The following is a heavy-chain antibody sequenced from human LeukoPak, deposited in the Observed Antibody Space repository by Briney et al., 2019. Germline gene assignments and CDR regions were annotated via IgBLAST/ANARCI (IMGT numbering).Heavy chain of an antibody. J-gene: IGHJ6*03. CDR1: GFTFSSYA. CDR3: AKDTSYYYMNV. CDR2: ISGSGVST. D-gene: IGHD3-16*01. Sequence: PGGSLRLSCAASGFTFSSYAMTWVRQAPGKGLEWVSTISGSGVSTYYADSVKGRCTISRDNSKNTLSLQMNSLRAEDTAVYYCAKDTSYYYMNVWGKGTTVTVSS. V-gene: IGHV3-23*01.